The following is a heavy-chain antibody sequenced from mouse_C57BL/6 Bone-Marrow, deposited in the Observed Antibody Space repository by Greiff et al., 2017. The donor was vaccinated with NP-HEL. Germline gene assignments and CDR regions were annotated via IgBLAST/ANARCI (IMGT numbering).Heavy chain of an antibody. CDR1: GYTFTDYY. CDR2: INPYNGGT. Sequence: VQLKQSGPVLVKPGASVKMSCKASGYTFTDYYMNWVKQSHGKSLEWIGVINPYNGGTSYNQKFKGKATLTVDKSSSTAYMELNSLTSEDSAVYYCARSEPDGYFDYWGQGTTLTVSS. V-gene: IGHV1-19*01. CDR3: ARSEPDGYFDY. J-gene: IGHJ2*01. D-gene: IGHD2-3*01.